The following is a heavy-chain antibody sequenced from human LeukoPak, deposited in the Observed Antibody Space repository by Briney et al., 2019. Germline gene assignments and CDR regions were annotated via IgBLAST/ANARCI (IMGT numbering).Heavy chain of an antibody. CDR2: ISYDGSNK. Sequence: GALRLSCAASGFTFSSYGMHWVRQAPGKGLEWVAVISYDGSNKYYADSVKGRFTISRDNSKNTLYLQMNSLRAEDTAVYYCAKGSTRYFDWYYFDYWGQGTLVTVSS. D-gene: IGHD3-9*01. CDR1: GFTFSSYG. V-gene: IGHV3-30*18. J-gene: IGHJ4*02. CDR3: AKGSTRYFDWYYFDY.